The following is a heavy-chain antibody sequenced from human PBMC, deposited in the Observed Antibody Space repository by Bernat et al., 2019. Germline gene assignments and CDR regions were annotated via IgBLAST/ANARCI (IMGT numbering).Heavy chain of an antibody. CDR1: GFTFRDYW. J-gene: IGHJ4*02. V-gene: IGHV3-74*01. CDR2: INIDGTTT. D-gene: IGHD2-21*02. Sequence: EVQLAESGGGLVQPGGSLRLSCAASGFTFRDYWMDWVRQAPGKGPVWVSRINIDGTTTNYADSVKGRFTMSRDNAKNTVYLQMNSLRAEDTAVYYCVRDQNRRLDYWGQGTQVTVSP. CDR3: VRDQNRRLDY.